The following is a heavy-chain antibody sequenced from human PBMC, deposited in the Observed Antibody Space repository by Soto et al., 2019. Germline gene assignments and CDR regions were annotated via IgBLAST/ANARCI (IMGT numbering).Heavy chain of an antibody. CDR3: ASPKVTSSWSSDY. D-gene: IGHD6-13*01. Sequence: PGGSLRLSCAASGFTFNNYAMTWVRQAPGKGLEWVSAIGGSSEDTFYADSVKGRFTISRDNSKNTLYLQMNSLRAEDTAVYYCASPKVTSSWSSDYWGQGTLVTVSS. CDR2: IGGSSEDT. J-gene: IGHJ4*02. CDR1: GFTFNNYA. V-gene: IGHV3-23*01.